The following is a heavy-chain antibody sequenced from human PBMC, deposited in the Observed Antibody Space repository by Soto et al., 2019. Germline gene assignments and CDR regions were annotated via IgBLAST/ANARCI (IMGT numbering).Heavy chain of an antibody. CDR3: ARDVAIFGVVITPVRYFDY. V-gene: IGHV1-18*01. Sequence: ASVKVSCKASGYTFTIYGIGWVRQAHGQGLEWMGWISAYNGNTNYAQKLQGRVTMTTDTSTSTAYMELRSLRSDDTAVYYCARDVAIFGVVITPVRYFDYWGQGTLVTVSS. D-gene: IGHD3-3*01. CDR2: ISAYNGNT. CDR1: GYTFTIYG. J-gene: IGHJ4*02.